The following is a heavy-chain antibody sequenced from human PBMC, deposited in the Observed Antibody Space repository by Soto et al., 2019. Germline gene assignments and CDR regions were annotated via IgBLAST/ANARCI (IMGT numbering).Heavy chain of an antibody. CDR1: GYSFNTYW. Sequence: EVQLVQSGAEVKKPGESLKISCEGSGYSFNTYWIGWVRQMPGKGLEWMGIIYPAHSDIRYSPAFQDQVPISADKSISTASLQWSSLKASDTAIYYCARHDDVNYYYDLWGRGTLVTVSS. J-gene: IGHJ2*01. CDR3: ARHDDVNYYYDL. D-gene: IGHD1-7*01. V-gene: IGHV5-51*01. CDR2: IYPAHSDI.